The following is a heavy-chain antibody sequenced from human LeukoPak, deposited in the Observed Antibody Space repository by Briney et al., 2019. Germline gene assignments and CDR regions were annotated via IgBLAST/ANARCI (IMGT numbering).Heavy chain of an antibody. V-gene: IGHV3-53*01. Sequence: GGSLRLSCAASGFTVSSNYMSWVRQAPGKGLEWVSVIYSGGDTYYADSVKGRFTISRDDSKNTLYLQINSLRAEDTAVYYCARGGPRDGYDYWGQGTLVTVSS. CDR2: IYSGGDT. D-gene: IGHD5-18*01. CDR1: GFTVSSNY. J-gene: IGHJ4*02. CDR3: ARGGPRDGYDY.